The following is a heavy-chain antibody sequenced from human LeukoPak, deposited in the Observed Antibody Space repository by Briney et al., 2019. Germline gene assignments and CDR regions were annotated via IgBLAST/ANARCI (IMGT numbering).Heavy chain of an antibody. CDR1: GFTFSSYA. CDR2: ISYDGSNK. V-gene: IGHV3-30-3*01. CDR3: AKGLGGCTSCYSAFDI. D-gene: IGHD2-2*02. J-gene: IGHJ3*02. Sequence: PGGSLRLSCAASGFTFSSYAMHWVRQAPGKGLEWVAVISYDGSNKYYADSVKGRFTISRDNSKNTLYLQMNSLRAEDTAVYYCAKGLGGCTSCYSAFDIWGQGTMVTVSS.